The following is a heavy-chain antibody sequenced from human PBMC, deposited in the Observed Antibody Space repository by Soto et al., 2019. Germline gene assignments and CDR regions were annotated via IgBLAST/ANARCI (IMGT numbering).Heavy chain of an antibody. CDR1: GYTFTSYG. CDR2: ISAYNGNT. V-gene: IGHV1-18*01. J-gene: IGHJ6*02. D-gene: IGHD6-13*01. CDR3: ARDRIAAAGTVVYYYYYGMDV. Sequence: GASVKATCKDCGYTFTSYGISCVRQSHEQGLEWMGWISAYNGNTNYAQKLQGRVTMTTDTSTSTAYMELRSLRSDDTAVYYCARDRIAAAGTVVYYYYYGMDVWGQGTTVTVSS.